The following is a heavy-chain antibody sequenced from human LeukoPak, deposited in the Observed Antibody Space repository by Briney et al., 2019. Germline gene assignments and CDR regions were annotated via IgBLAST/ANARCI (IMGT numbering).Heavy chain of an antibody. J-gene: IGHJ4*02. Sequence: GGSLRLSCAVSGFTFSDYAIHWVRQAPGKGLEWVSVIGGSGNSQFYADFLRGRFTVSRDNSKDTVYLEMNGLRADDTAVYFCAKDSVDYYDNSGGALDHWGRGTLVAVSP. CDR2: IGGSGNSQ. V-gene: IGHV3-23*01. D-gene: IGHD3-22*01. CDR1: GFTFSDYA. CDR3: AKDSVDYYDNSGGALDH.